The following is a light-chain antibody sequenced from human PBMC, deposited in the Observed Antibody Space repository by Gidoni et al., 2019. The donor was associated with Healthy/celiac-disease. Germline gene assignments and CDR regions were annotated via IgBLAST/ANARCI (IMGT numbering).Light chain of an antibody. Sequence: EIVFTQSPGTLSLSPGERATLSCRASQSVSSSYLAWYQQKPGQAPRLLIYGASSRATGIPDRFRGSGSGTDFTLTISRLEPEDFAVYYCQQYGSSPQTFXQXTKVE. CDR2: GAS. CDR3: QQYGSSPQT. V-gene: IGKV3-20*01. J-gene: IGKJ1*01. CDR1: QSVSSSY.